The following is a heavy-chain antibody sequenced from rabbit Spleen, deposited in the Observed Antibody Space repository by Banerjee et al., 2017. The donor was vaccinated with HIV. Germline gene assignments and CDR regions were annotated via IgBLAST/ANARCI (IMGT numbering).Heavy chain of an antibody. CDR1: GFSFSRSYD. V-gene: IGHV1S7*01. Sequence: QLVESGGGLVQPGASLRLTCTASGFSFSRSYDMCWVRQAPGKGLEWIGFIDPVFGITYYASWVNGRFSISRENAQNTVFLQMTSLTAADTATYFCARDSGTSFSSYGMDLWGQGTLVTVS. J-gene: IGHJ6*01. CDR3: ARDSGTSFSSYGMDL. CDR2: IDPVFGIT. D-gene: IGHD8-1*01.